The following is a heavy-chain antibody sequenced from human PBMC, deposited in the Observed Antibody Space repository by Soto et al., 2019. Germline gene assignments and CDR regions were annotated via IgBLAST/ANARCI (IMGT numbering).Heavy chain of an antibody. Sequence: PSETLSLTCTVSGGSISSSSYYWGWIRQPPGKGLEWIGSIYYSGSTYYNPSLKSRVTISVDTSKNQFSLKLSSVTAADTAVYYCARRGKYDFWSGYSQTWFDPWGQGTLVTVS. D-gene: IGHD3-3*01. CDR1: GGSISSSSYY. J-gene: IGHJ5*02. V-gene: IGHV4-39*01. CDR3: ARRGKYDFWSGYSQTWFDP. CDR2: IYYSGST.